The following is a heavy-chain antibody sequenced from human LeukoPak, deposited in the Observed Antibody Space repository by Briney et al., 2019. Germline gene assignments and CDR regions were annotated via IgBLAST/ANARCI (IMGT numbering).Heavy chain of an antibody. V-gene: IGHV1-69*05. CDR1: GGTFSSYA. Sequence: GASVKVSCKASGGTFSSYAISWVRQAPGQGLEWMGRIIPTFGTANYAQKFQGRVTITTDESTSTAYMELSSLRSEDTAVYYCAREWELHLSDYWGQGTLVTVSS. CDR2: IIPTFGTA. D-gene: IGHD1-26*01. J-gene: IGHJ4*02. CDR3: AREWELHLSDY.